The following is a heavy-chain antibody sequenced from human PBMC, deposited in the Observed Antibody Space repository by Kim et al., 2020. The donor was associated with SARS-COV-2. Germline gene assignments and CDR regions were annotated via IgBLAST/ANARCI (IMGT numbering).Heavy chain of an antibody. V-gene: IGHV4-39*07. CDR2: IYYSGST. CDR3: AREFNPYSGSYQTRPYGMDV. D-gene: IGHD1-26*01. Sequence: SETLSLTCTVSGGSISSSSYYWGWIRQPPGKGLEWIGSIYYSGSTYYNPSLKSRVTISVDTSKNQFSLKLSSVTAADTAVYYCAREFNPYSGSYQTRPYGMDVWGQGTTVTVSS. J-gene: IGHJ6*02. CDR1: GGSISSSSYY.